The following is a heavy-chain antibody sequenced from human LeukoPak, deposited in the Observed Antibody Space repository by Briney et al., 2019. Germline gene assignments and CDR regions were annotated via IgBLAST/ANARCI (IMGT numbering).Heavy chain of an antibody. CDR2: AYYNGET. CDR1: GGSIISDSYY. J-gene: IGHJ5*02. D-gene: IGHD3-22*01. V-gene: IGHV4-39*07. Sequence: SETLSLTCTVSGGSIISDSYYWAWLRQPPGKGLEWIGSAYYNGETYYNPSLKSRVTISVDTSKSQFSLKLTSVTAADTAIYFCARDSRYDSSGHAPWGQGSLVTVSS. CDR3: ARDSRYDSSGHAP.